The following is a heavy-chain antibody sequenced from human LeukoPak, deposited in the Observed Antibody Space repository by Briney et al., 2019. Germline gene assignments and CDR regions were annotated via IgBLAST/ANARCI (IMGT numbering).Heavy chain of an antibody. D-gene: IGHD6-6*01. CDR1: GFTVSSNY. CDR3: ARGQDSSSSFDY. CDR2: IYSGGST. J-gene: IGHJ4*02. Sequence: PGGSLRLSCAASGFTVSSNYMSWVRQAPGKGLEWTSVIYSGGSTYYADSVKGRFTISRDNSKNTLYLQMNSLRAEDTAVYYCARGQDSSSSFDYWGQGTLVTVSS. V-gene: IGHV3-53*01.